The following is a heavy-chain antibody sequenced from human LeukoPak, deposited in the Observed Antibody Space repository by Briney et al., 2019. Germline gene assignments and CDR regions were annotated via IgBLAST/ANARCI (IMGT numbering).Heavy chain of an antibody. V-gene: IGHV3-48*03. J-gene: IGHJ4*02. CDR2: ISSSGGTI. CDR1: GFTFSSYE. Sequence: GGSLRLSCAASGFTFSSYEMNWVRQAPGKGLEWVSYISSSGGTIYYADSVKGRFTISRDNAKNSLYLQMNSLRAEDTAVYYCARVPGYFDWPTTDYWGQGTLVTVSS. CDR3: ARVPGYFDWPTTDY. D-gene: IGHD3-9*01.